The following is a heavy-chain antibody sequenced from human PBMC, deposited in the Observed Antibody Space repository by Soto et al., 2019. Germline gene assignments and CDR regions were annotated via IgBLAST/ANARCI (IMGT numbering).Heavy chain of an antibody. CDR1: GYTFTAHS. V-gene: IGHV1-3*01. CDR2: IIVSHDRP. J-gene: IGHJ4*02. CDR3: AREPEDGVPGDY. Sequence: VQLVQSGTEVKEPGASVRVSCKASGYTFTAHSLHWARQAPGQGLEWMSWIIVSHDRPRYAPQFQGRLTFETDRIEPTAYMHSTRLTPEDTAVYFCAREPEDGVPGDYWGQGTPVVVSS. D-gene: IGHD2-8*01.